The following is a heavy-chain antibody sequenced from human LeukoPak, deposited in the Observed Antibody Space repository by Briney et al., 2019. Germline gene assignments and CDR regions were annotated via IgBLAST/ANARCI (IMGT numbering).Heavy chain of an antibody. CDR2: INHSGST. Sequence: PSETLSLTCAVYGGSFSGYYWSWIRQPPGKGLEWIGEINHSGSTNYNPSLKSRVTISVDTSKNQFSLKLSSVTAADTAVYYCARPSSDYYDSSGYQMGAFDIWGQGTMVTISS. CDR1: GGSFSGYY. V-gene: IGHV4-34*01. D-gene: IGHD3-22*01. J-gene: IGHJ3*02. CDR3: ARPSSDYYDSSGYQMGAFDI.